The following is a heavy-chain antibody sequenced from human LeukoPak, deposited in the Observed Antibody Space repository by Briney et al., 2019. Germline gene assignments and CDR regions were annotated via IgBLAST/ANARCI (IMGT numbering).Heavy chain of an antibody. D-gene: IGHD5-12*01. V-gene: IGHV3-30*02. J-gene: IGHJ3*02. CDR3: ASIVAFGRDDAFDI. CDR2: IRYDGSNK. Sequence: GGSLRLSCAASGFTFSSYGMHWVRRAPGKGLEWVAFIRYDGSNKYYADSVKGRFTISRDNSKNTLYLQMNSLRAEDTAVYYCASIVAFGRDDAFDIWGQGTMVTVSS. CDR1: GFTFSSYG.